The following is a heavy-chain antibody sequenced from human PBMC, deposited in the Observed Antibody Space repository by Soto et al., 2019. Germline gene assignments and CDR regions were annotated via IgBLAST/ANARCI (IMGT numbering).Heavy chain of an antibody. J-gene: IGHJ4*02. D-gene: IGHD3-22*01. V-gene: IGHV4-39*01. CDR2: IYYRGTT. CDR1: GGSISSSPYY. CDR3: ARHRQYYDTSGYQQRYFDY. Sequence: PSETLSLTCSVSGGSISSSPYYWGWIRQPPGKGLEWLGTIYYRGTTSYNPSLKSRVIISVDTSNNQLFLKLRSVTAADTAVYYCARHRQYYDTSGYQQRYFDYWGQGTQVTVSS.